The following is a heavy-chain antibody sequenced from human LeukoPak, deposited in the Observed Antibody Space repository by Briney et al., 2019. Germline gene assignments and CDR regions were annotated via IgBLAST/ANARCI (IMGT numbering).Heavy chain of an antibody. Sequence: GRSLRLSCAASGFTFSSYAMHWVRQAPGKGLEGVAVISYDGSNKYYADSVEGRFTISRDNSKNTLYLQMNSLRAEDTAVYYCARDRMDFWSGYSDYWGQGTLVTVSS. CDR3: ARDRMDFWSGYSDY. J-gene: IGHJ4*02. D-gene: IGHD3-3*01. CDR2: ISYDGSNK. V-gene: IGHV3-30-3*01. CDR1: GFTFSSYA.